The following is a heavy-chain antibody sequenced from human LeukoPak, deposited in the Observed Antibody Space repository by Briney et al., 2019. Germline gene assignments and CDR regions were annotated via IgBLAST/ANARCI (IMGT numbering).Heavy chain of an antibody. CDR2: INHSGST. V-gene: IGHV4-34*01. CDR3: ARLPQPSDILTAYANSFDY. CDR1: GFTFSSYG. D-gene: IGHD3-9*01. J-gene: IGHJ4*02. Sequence: GSLRLSCAASGFTFSSYGMHWVRQAPGKGLEWIGEINHSGSTNYNPSLKSRVTISVDTSKNQFSLKLSSVTAADTAVFYCARLPQPSDILTAYANSFDYWGQGTLVTVSS.